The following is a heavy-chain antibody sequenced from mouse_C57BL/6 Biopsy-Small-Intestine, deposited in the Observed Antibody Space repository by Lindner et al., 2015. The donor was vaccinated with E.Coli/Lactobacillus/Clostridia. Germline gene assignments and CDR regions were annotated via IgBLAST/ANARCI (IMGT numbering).Heavy chain of an antibody. CDR1: GYSFTGYY. D-gene: IGHD4-1*01. J-gene: IGHJ2*01. Sequence: VQLQESGPELVKPGASVRISCKTSGYSFTGYYMNWVMQSPEKGLEWIGEINPRTGDTTYNQKFKAKATLTVDKSSSTAYMQLKSLTSEDSAVFYCARRIWGDYWGQGTTLTVSS. CDR2: INPRTGDT. CDR3: ARRIWGDY. V-gene: IGHV1-42*01.